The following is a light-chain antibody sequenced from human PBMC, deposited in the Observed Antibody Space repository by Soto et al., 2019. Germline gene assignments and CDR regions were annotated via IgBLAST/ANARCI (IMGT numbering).Light chain of an antibody. V-gene: IGKV3-20*01. CDR3: QRYGGSFVNT. J-gene: IGKJ2*01. CDR2: GVS. CDR1: QSLRTRY. Sequence: IVLTQSPGTLSLSPGERATISCRSSQSLRTRYLACYQQSHGQDPRILIYGVSNRATDVPYRFRGPWSGTDFALIFISLEPEDVGVYHCQRYGGSFVNTFGQGTKQEI.